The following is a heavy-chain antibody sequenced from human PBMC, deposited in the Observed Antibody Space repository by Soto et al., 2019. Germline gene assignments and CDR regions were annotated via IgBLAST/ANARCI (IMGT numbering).Heavy chain of an antibody. J-gene: IGHJ5*02. CDR1: GDSVSSNSAA. CDR2: TYYRSKWYN. CDR3: ARTIAARGENWFDP. D-gene: IGHD6-6*01. Sequence: QVQLQQSGLGLVKPSQTLSLTCAISGDSVSSNSAAWNWIRQSPSRGLEWLGRTYYRSKWYNDYAVSVKGRITINPDTSKNQFSLQLNSVTPEDTAVYYCARTIAARGENWFDPWGQGTLVTVSS. V-gene: IGHV6-1*01.